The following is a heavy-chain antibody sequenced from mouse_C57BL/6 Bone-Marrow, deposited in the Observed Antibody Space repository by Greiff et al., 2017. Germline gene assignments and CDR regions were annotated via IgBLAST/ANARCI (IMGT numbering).Heavy chain of an antibody. V-gene: IGHV1-9*01. Sequence: QVQLQQSGAELMKPGASVKLSCKATGYTFTGYWIEWVKQRPGHGLEWIGEILPGSGSTNYNEKFKGNATFTADTSSNTAYMPLSSLTTEDSAIYYCARKDGYPHYYAMDYWGQGTSVTVSS. CDR1: GYTFTGYW. D-gene: IGHD2-3*01. CDR3: ARKDGYPHYYAMDY. J-gene: IGHJ4*01. CDR2: ILPGSGST.